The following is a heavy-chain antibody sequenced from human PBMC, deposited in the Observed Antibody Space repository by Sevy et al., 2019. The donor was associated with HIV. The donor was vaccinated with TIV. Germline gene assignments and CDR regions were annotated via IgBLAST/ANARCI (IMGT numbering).Heavy chain of an antibody. V-gene: IGHV3-53*01. D-gene: IGHD6-13*01. J-gene: IGHJ3*01. CDR2: IYSGGST. CDR3: ARDMAAAGSGPNFDL. Sequence: EGSLRLSCAASGFTVSSNYMSWVRQAPGKALEWVSVIYSGGSTYYADSVKGRFTISRDNSKNTLYLQMNSLRAEDTAVYYCARDMAAAGSGPNFDLWGQGTMVTVSS. CDR1: GFTVSSNY.